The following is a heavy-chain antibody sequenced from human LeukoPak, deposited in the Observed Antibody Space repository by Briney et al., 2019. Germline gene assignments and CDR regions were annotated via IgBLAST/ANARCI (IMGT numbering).Heavy chain of an antibody. CDR3: ARIGPGYCSSTSCQLGAPEDY. V-gene: IGHV1-3*01. CDR1: GYTFTRYA. CDR2: INAGYGNT. Sequence: ASVKVSCKASGYTFTRYAMHWERQAPGQRLEWMGWINAGYGNTKYSQKFQGRVTITRDTSASTAYMELSSLRSEDTAVYYCARIGPGYCSSTSCQLGAPEDYWGQGSLVTVSS. D-gene: IGHD2-2*01. J-gene: IGHJ4*02.